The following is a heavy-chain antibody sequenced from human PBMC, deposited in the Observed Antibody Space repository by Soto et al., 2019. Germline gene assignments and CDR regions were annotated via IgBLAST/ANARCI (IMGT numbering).Heavy chain of an antibody. CDR1: GGTFSSYT. V-gene: IGHV1-69*02. CDR3: ARSPRTTTDMDV. Sequence: QVQLVQSGAEVKKPGSSVKVSCKASGGTFSSYTISWVRQAPGQGLEWMGRIIPILGIANYAQKFQGRVTINADKSTSTAYMELSSLRSEDTAVYYCARSPRTTTDMDVWGKGTTVTVSS. J-gene: IGHJ6*03. CDR2: IIPILGIA. D-gene: IGHD4-17*01.